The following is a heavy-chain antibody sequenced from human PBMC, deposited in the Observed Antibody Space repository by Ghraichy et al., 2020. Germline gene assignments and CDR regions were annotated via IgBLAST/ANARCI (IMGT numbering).Heavy chain of an antibody. V-gene: IGHV1-18*04. D-gene: IGHD6-19*01. J-gene: IGHJ4*02. Sequence: ASVKVSCKASGYTFTSYGISWVRQAPGQGLEWMGWISAYNGNTNYAQKLQGRVTMTTDTSTSTAYMELRSLRSDDTAVYYCAREGSSGWYNMGYFDYWGQGTLVTVSS. CDR2: ISAYNGNT. CDR3: AREGSSGWYNMGYFDY. CDR1: GYTFTSYG.